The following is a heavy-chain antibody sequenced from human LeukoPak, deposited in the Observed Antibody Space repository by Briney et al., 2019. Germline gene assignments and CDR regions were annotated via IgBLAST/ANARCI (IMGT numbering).Heavy chain of an antibody. CDR1: GFTFRTFS. Sequence: QSGGSLRLTCAASGFTFRTFSMNWVRQAPGKGLGWLSYISSGSSPIYYADSAKGRFTISRDDAQNLVYLQMNSLRVEDTAVYYCTYLRTPYYNDKWLDPWGQGALVTVSS. CDR3: TYLRTPYYNDKWLDP. J-gene: IGHJ5*02. D-gene: IGHD3-22*01. CDR2: ISSGSSPI. V-gene: IGHV3-48*04.